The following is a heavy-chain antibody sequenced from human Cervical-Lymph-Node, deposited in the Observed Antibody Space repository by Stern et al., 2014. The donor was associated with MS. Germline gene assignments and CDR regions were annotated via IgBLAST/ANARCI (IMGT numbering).Heavy chain of an antibody. CDR1: GFTFSSYS. D-gene: IGHD1-1*01. CDR3: ARDRYDWDYFDY. Sequence: EMQLVESGGGLVQPGGSLRLSCAASGFTFSSYSMNWVRQAPGKGLEWDSYISSSSSTIYYADSVKGRFTISRDNAKNSLYLQMNSLRAEDTAVYYCARDRYDWDYFDYWGQGTLVTVSS. V-gene: IGHV3-48*01. CDR2: ISSSSSTI. J-gene: IGHJ4*02.